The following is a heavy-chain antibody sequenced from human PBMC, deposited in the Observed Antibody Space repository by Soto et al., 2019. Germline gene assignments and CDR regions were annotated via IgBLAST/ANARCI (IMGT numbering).Heavy chain of an antibody. V-gene: IGHV4-39*01. CDR1: GGSISSSSYY. Sequence: SETLSLTGTVAGGSISSSSYYWGWIRQPPGKGLEWIGSIYYSGSTYYNPSLKSRVTISVDTSKNQFSLKLSSVTAADTAVYYCARLRVVFRQWLVKPYYYYCMDVSGKGTTVT. CDR2: IYYSGST. J-gene: IGHJ6*04. D-gene: IGHD6-19*01. CDR3: ARLRVVFRQWLVKPYYYYCMDV.